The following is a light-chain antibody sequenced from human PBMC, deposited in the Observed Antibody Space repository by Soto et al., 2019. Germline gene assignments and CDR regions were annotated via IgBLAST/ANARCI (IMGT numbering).Light chain of an antibody. Sequence: SALTQPASVSGSPGQSITISCTGTSSDVGAYNYVSWYQQHPGKAPKLIIYEVSDRPSGVSNRFSGSKSGNTASLTISGLQAEDEADYYCSSFAGSRVLVLGGGTKVTVL. CDR3: SSFAGSRVLV. J-gene: IGLJ2*01. CDR1: SSDVGAYNY. CDR2: EVS. V-gene: IGLV2-14*03.